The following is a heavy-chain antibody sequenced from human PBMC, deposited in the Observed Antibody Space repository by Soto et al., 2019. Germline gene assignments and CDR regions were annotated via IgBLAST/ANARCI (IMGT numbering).Heavy chain of an antibody. V-gene: IGHV4-30-2*01. CDR2: IYHSGST. J-gene: IGHJ5*02. CDR3: ARVIAAADTIAVWFDP. D-gene: IGHD6-13*01. CDR1: GGSISSGGYS. Sequence: QLQLQESGSGLVKPSQTLSLTCAVSGGSISSGGYSWSWIRQPPGKGLEWIGYIYHSGSTYYNPSLKSRVTISVDRSKNHFSLKLNSVTAADTAVYYCARVIAAADTIAVWFDPWGQGTLVTVST.